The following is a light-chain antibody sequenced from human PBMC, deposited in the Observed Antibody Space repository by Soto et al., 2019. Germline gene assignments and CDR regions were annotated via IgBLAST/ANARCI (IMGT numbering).Light chain of an antibody. Sequence: DIQMTQSPSSLSASVGDRVTITCRASRGIGNYLAWYQQKPGKVPSLLIYAASTLQSGVSSRFSGSRSGTDFTLTISSLQPGDFATYYCQQSYSTPWTFGQGTKVDIK. CDR2: AAS. J-gene: IGKJ1*01. CDR3: QQSYSTPWT. V-gene: IGKV1-27*01. CDR1: RGIGNY.